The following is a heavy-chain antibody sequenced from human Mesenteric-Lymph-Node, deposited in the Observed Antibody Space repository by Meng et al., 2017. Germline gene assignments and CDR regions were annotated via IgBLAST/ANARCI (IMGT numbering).Heavy chain of an antibody. V-gene: IGHV3-30*16. J-gene: IGHJ4*02. CDR3: ARDHSGYCSSTSCYIEGDFDY. Sequence: GGSLRLSCAASGFTFSSYAMHWVRQAPGKGLEWVAVISYDGSNKYYADSVKGRFTISRDNSKNTLYLQMNSLRAEDTAVYYCARDHSGYCSSTSCYIEGDFDYWGQGTLVTVSS. CDR1: GFTFSSYA. CDR2: ISYDGSNK. D-gene: IGHD2-2*01.